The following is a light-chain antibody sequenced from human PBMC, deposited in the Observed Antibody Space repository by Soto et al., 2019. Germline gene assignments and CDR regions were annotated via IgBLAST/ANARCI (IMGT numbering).Light chain of an antibody. CDR2: GAS. J-gene: IGKJ1*01. CDR3: QQYNNWPRT. V-gene: IGKV3-15*01. CDR1: QNIGSN. Sequence: EIGLTQSPATVSVSQGESATFSCRASQNIGSNLAWYRHKPGQAPRLLISGASTRATGVPGRFSGSGSGTEFALTINSLQSEDFVVYYCQQYNNWPRTFGQGTKVDIK.